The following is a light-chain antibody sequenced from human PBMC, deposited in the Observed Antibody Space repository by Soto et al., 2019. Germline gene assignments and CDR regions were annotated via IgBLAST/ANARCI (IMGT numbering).Light chain of an antibody. J-gene: IGKJ1*01. V-gene: IGKV1-12*01. CDR2: AAS. CDR1: QGISSW. CDR3: KQGNSFPWT. Sequence: DNQMTQSPSSVSASVGDRVTITCRASQGISSWLAWYQQKPGKAPKLLSYAASSLQSGVPSRFSGSGSGTDVTLAISSLQREDLATDDCKQGNSFPWTFGQGTEVEIK.